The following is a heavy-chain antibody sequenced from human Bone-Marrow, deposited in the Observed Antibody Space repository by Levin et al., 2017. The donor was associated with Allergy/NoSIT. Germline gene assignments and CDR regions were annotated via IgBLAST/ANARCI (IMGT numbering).Heavy chain of an antibody. CDR2: IYYSGST. J-gene: IGHJ3*02. CDR3: ARDWYSGSWGAFDI. V-gene: IGHV4-39*07. CDR1: GGSIRSSSYY. D-gene: IGHD1-26*01. Sequence: SQTLSLTCTVSGGSIRSSSYYWGWIRQPPGKGLEWIGSIYYSGSTYYNPSLKSRVTISVDTSKNQFSLKLSSVTAADTAVYYCARDWYSGSWGAFDIWGQGTMVTVSS.